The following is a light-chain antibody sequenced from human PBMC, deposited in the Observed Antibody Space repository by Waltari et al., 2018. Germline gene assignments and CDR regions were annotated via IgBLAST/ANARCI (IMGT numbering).Light chain of an antibody. CDR3: CSYTSKIAYV. J-gene: IGLJ1*01. Sequence: QSALTQPASVSGSPGQSIAISCTGTSSDVGGYNAVSWYQQHPGKAPKLMIYDVVSRPSGVSDRVSGSKSGNTASLFISGLQADDEADYYCCSYTSKIAYVFGTGTKVTVL. CDR1: SSDVGGYNA. CDR2: DVV. V-gene: IGLV2-14*03.